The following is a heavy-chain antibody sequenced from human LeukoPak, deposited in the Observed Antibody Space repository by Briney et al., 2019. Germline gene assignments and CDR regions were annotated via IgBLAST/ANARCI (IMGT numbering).Heavy chain of an antibody. CDR1: GFTFDDYA. D-gene: IGHD3-10*01. CDR3: ARDFGDYYEY. V-gene: IGHV3-21*01. CDR2: TDSSGSYR. J-gene: IGHJ4*02. Sequence: PGGSLRLSCAASGFTFDDYAMSWVRQAPGKGLEWVASTDSSGSYRYYADSVKGRFTISRDNAKNSLYLQMNSLRAEDTAVYYCARDFGDYYEYWGQGTLVTVSS.